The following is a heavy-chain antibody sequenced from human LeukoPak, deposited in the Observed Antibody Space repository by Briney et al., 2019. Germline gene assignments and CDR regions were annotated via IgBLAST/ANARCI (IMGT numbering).Heavy chain of an antibody. V-gene: IGHV3-21*05. D-gene: IGHD3-9*01. CDR3: AKGLTGYYYYYMDV. Sequence: GGSLRLSCAASGFTFSSYEMTWVRQAPGKGLEWVSYISSSSSYIYYADSVKGRFTISRDNSKNTLYLQMNSLRAEDTAVYYCAKGLTGYYYYYMDVWGKGTTVTISS. CDR2: ISSSSSYI. CDR1: GFTFSSYE. J-gene: IGHJ6*03.